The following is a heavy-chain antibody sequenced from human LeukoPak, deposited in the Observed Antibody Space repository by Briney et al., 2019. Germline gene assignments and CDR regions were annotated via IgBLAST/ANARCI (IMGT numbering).Heavy chain of an antibody. CDR2: IYYSGST. CDR1: GVSISSYY. Sequence: SETLSLTCTVSGVSISSYYWSWIRQPAGKGLEWIGYIYYSGSTNYNPSLKSRVTISVDTSKNQFSLKLSSVTAADTAVYFCARTDCSADGCYLFDYWGLGTLVSVSS. CDR3: ARTDCSADGCYLFDY. J-gene: IGHJ4*02. D-gene: IGHD2-15*01. V-gene: IGHV4-59*01.